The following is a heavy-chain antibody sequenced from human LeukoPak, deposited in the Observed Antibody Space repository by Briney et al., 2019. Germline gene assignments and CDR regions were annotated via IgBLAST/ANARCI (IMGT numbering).Heavy chain of an antibody. J-gene: IGHJ4*02. D-gene: IGHD3-22*01. Sequence: GASVKVSCKASVYTFTSYYMHWVRQAPGQGLEWMGIINPSGGSTSYAQKFQGRVTMTRDTSTSTVYMELSSLRSEDTAVYYCARDYYDSSGYYYDHLRFDYWGQGTLVTVSS. CDR1: VYTFTSYY. V-gene: IGHV1-46*01. CDR3: ARDYYDSSGYYYDHLRFDY. CDR2: INPSGGST.